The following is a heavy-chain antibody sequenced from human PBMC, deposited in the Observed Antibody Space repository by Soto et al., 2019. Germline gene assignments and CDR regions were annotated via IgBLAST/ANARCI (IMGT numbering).Heavy chain of an antibody. Sequence: ASVKVSCTASGNTDPNYAIHWVRQAPGQGLEWMGWISAYNGNTNYAQKLQGRVTMTTDKSTSTAYMELSSLRSEDTAVYYCARTPTRGYSAYAVGGLDYWGQGTLVTVSS. CDR2: ISAYNGNT. CDR1: GNTDPNYA. V-gene: IGHV1-18*01. CDR3: ARTPTRGYSAYAVGGLDY. J-gene: IGHJ4*02. D-gene: IGHD5-12*01.